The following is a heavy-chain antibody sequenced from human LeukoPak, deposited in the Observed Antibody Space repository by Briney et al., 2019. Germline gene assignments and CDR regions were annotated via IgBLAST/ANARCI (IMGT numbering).Heavy chain of an antibody. D-gene: IGHD3-3*01. J-gene: IGHJ4*02. Sequence: GASVKVSCKASGYTFTSYAMNWVRQAPGQGLEWMGWINTNTGNPTYAQGFTGRFVFSLDTSVSTAYLQISSLKAEDTAVYYCASDPYDFWSGPLYYFDYWGQGTLVTVSS. CDR1: GYTFTSYA. CDR3: ASDPYDFWSGPLYYFDY. CDR2: INTNTGNP. V-gene: IGHV7-4-1*02.